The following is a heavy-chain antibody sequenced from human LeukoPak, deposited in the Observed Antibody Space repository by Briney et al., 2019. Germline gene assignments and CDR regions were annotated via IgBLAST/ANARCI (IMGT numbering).Heavy chain of an antibody. J-gene: IGHJ4*02. V-gene: IGHV1-8*03. CDR1: GYTFTSYD. CDR3: ARGSSTSWAFDY. D-gene: IGHD2-2*01. Sequence: GASVKVSCKASGYTFTSYDINWVRQATGQGLEWMGWMNPNSGNTGYAQKFQGRVTITRNTSISTAYMELSSLRSEDTAVYYCARGSSTSWAFDYWGQGTLVTVSS. CDR2: MNPNSGNT.